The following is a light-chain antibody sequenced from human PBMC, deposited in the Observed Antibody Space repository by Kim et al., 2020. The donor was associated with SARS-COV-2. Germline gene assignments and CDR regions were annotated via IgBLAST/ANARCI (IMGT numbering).Light chain of an antibody. V-gene: IGKV3-15*01. CDR1: QSVSSD. CDR2: GAS. J-gene: IGKJ1*01. CDR3: QQYNRWPPRA. Sequence: EIVMTQSPATLSLSPGERATLSCRASQSVSSDLAWYQHKPGQAPRLLIYGASTRATGIPARFSGSGSGTEFTLTINTLQSEDFAVYYCQQYNRWPPRAFGQGTKVEIK.